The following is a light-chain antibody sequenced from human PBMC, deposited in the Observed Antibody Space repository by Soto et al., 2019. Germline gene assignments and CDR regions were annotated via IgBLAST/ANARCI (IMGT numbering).Light chain of an antibody. Sequence: QSPSTLSASVGDRVTITCRASQSISSWLAWYQQKPGKAPKLLIYKASSLESGVPSRFSGSGSGTEFTLTISSLQPDDFATYYCQQYNSYPTFGQGTRLEIK. J-gene: IGKJ5*01. CDR3: QQYNSYPT. CDR2: KAS. V-gene: IGKV1-5*03. CDR1: QSISSW.